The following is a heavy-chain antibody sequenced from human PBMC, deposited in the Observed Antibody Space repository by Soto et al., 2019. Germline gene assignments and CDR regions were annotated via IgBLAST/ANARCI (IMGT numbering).Heavy chain of an antibody. D-gene: IGHD3-10*01. Sequence: SETLSLTCTVSGGSISSSSYYWGWIRQPPGKGLEWIGSIYYSGSTYYNPSLKSRVTISVDTSKNQFSLKLSSVTAADTAVYYCARLSRGGPRGISITMVRGQLRNWFDPWGQGTLVTVSS. CDR3: ARLSRGGPRGISITMVRGQLRNWFDP. V-gene: IGHV4-39*01. CDR1: GGSISSSSYY. J-gene: IGHJ5*02. CDR2: IYYSGST.